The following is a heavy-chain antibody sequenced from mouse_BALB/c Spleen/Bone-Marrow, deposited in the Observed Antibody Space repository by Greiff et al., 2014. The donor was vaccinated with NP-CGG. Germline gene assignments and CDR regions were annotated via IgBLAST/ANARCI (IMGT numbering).Heavy chain of an antibody. CDR1: GFTFSDFY. J-gene: IGHJ4*01. V-gene: IGHV7-1*02. CDR3: ARDYYYGAMDY. CDR2: SRNKANDYTT. Sequence: EVMLVESGGGLVQPGGSLRLSCATSGFTFSDFYMEWVRQPPGKRLEWIAASRNKANDYTTEYSASVKGWFIVSRDTSQSILYLQMNALRAEDTAIYYCARDYYYGAMDYWGQGTSVTVSS. D-gene: IGHD1-1*01.